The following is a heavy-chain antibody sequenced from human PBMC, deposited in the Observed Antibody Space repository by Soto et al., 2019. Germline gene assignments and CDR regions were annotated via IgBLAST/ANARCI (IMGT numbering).Heavy chain of an antibody. CDR1: GGSISPYY. CDR3: ARGGIAAAGTSGNWFDP. J-gene: IGHJ5*02. Sequence: SETLSLTCTVSGGSISPYYWSWIRQSPGKGLEWLGYIYFRGTTNYNPSLKSRLTISVDTSKNQFSLNLMSVTAADTAVYYCARGGIAAAGTSGNWFDPWGQGIMVTVSS. V-gene: IGHV4-59*01. D-gene: IGHD6-13*01. CDR2: IYFRGTT.